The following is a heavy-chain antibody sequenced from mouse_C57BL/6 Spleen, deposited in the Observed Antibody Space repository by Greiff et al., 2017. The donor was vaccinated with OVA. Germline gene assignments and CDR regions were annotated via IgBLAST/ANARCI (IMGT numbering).Heavy chain of an antibody. CDR3: ARGGTAYYFDY. V-gene: IGHV1-26*01. CDR2: INPNNGGT. Sequence: VQLQQSGPELVKPGASVKISCKASGYTFTDYYMNWVKQSHGKSLEWIGDINPNNGGTSYNQKFKGKATLTVDKSSSTAYMELRSLTSEDSAVYYCARGGTAYYFDYWSQGTTLTVSS. J-gene: IGHJ2*01. CDR1: GYTFTDYY. D-gene: IGHD1-2*01.